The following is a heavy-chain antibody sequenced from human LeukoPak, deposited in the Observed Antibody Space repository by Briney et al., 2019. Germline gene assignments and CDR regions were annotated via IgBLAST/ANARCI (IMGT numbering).Heavy chain of an antibody. CDR2: ISGGGGST. V-gene: IGHV3-23*01. Sequence: GSLRLSCAASGFTFSSYGMSWVRQAPGKGLEWVSAISGGGGSTYYADSVKGRLTISRDNSRNTLYLQMNSLRAEDTDVYYCANSYYYDSSGYYEVWGEFDYWGQGTLVTVSS. J-gene: IGHJ4*02. D-gene: IGHD3-22*01. CDR3: ANSYYYDSSGYYEVWGEFDY. CDR1: GFTFSSYG.